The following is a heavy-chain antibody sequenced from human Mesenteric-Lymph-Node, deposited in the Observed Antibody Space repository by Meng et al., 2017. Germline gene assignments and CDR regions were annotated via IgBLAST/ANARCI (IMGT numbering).Heavy chain of an antibody. CDR1: GYTFTSYA. V-gene: IGHV1-3*01. Sequence: QVQLVQSGAEVKKPGASVKVSCKASGYTFTSYAVHWVRQAPGQRLEWMGWINAGTGNTKHSPKFQGRVTITRDTSASTAYMELSSLRSEDTAVYYCARGTPTVDYWGQGTPVTVSS. D-gene: IGHD1-1*01. CDR2: INAGTGNT. J-gene: IGHJ4*02. CDR3: ARGTPTVDY.